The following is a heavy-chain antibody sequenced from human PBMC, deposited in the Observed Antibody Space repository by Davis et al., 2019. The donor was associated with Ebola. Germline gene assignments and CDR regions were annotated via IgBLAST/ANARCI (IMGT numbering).Heavy chain of an antibody. CDR3: ARDRSGYADY. D-gene: IGHD3-22*01. J-gene: IGHJ4*02. Sequence: GESLKISCAASGFTFSSYAMHWVRQAPGKGLDWVAFISDDGSNKYYADSVKGRFTISRDNAKNSLYLLMNSLRAEDTAIYYCARDRSGYADYWGQGTLVTVSS. CDR2: ISDDGSNK. CDR1: GFTFSSYA. V-gene: IGHV3-30*04.